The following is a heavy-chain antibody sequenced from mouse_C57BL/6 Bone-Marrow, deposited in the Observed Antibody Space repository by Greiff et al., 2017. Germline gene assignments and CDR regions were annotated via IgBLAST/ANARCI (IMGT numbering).Heavy chain of an antibody. CDR1: GYSFTDYY. J-gene: IGHJ3*01. CDR2: INPNYGTT. Sequence: VQLKESGPELVKPGASVKISCKASGYSFTDYYMNWVKQSNGKSLEWIGVINPNYGTTSYNQKFKGKATLTVDQSSSTAYMQLNSLTSEDSAVYYCAREGDYDVLFAYWGQGTLVTVSA. CDR3: AREGDYDVLFAY. V-gene: IGHV1-39*01. D-gene: IGHD2-4*01.